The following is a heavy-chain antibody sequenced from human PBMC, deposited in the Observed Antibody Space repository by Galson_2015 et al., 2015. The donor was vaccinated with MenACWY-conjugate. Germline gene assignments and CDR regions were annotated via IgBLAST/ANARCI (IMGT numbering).Heavy chain of an antibody. CDR2: INYSGKT. CDR1: GDSIRGDAYY. CDR3: ARRTPNLNWFDP. Sequence: LSLTCTVSGDSIRGDAYYWGWLRQPPGTGLEWIASINYSGKTFYYPSLKSRVTISVDTTKSQFPLTLSSVTAADTAVYFCARRTPNLNWFDPWGQGTLVTVSS. J-gene: IGHJ5*02. V-gene: IGHV4-39*01. D-gene: IGHD1-14*01.